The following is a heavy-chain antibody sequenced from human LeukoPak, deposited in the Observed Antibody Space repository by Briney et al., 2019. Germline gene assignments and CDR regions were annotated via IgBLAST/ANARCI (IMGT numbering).Heavy chain of an antibody. CDR1: GFTFSSYE. CDR3: ARDPYYYDSSGYSDYFDY. D-gene: IGHD3-22*01. V-gene: IGHV3-48*03. Sequence: GGSLRLSCAASGFTFSSYEMNWVRQAPGKGLEWVSYISSSGSTIYYADSVKGRFTIPRDNAKNSLYLQMNSLRAEDTAVYYCARDPYYYDSSGYSDYFDYWGQGTLVTVSS. J-gene: IGHJ4*02. CDR2: ISSSGSTI.